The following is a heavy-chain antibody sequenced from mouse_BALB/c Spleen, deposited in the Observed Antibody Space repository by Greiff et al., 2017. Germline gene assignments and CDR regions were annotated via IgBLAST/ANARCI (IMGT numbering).Heavy chain of an antibody. CDR3: ARWGYGRMDY. D-gene: IGHD1-1*01. CDR2: ISSGSSTI. CDR1: GFTFSSFG. V-gene: IGHV5-17*02. J-gene: IGHJ4*01. Sequence: EVQVVESGGGLVQPGGSRKLSCAASGFTFSSFGMHWVRQAPEKGLEWVAYISSGSSTIYYADTVKGRFTISRDNPKNTLFLQMTSLRSEDTAMYYCARWGYGRMDYWGQGTSVTVSS.